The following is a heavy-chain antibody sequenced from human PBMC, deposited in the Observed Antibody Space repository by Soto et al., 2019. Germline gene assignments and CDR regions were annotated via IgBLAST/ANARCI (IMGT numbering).Heavy chain of an antibody. V-gene: IGHV4-59*01. CDR1: GGSISSYY. Sequence: PSETLSLTCTVSGGSISSYYWSWIRQPPGKGLEWIGYIYYSGSTNYNPSLKSRVTISVDTSKNQFSLKLSSVTAADTAVYYCARDHPDVWSGSIGRYYYYGMDVWGQGTTVTVSS. CDR2: IYYSGST. CDR3: ARDHPDVWSGSIGRYYYYGMDV. J-gene: IGHJ6*02. D-gene: IGHD3-3*01.